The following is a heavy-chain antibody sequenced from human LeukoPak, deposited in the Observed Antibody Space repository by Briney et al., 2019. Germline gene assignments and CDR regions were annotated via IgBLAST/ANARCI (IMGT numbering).Heavy chain of an antibody. CDR1: GDSISSGYY. D-gene: IGHD4-17*01. CDR2: ICHSGSI. Sequence: SETLSLSCAVSGDSISSGYYWGWIRQPPGKGLEWIGSICHSGSIYYNPSLKSRVTISVDTSKNQFSLKLSSVTAADTAVYYCAGLYGDYVSYYYYYYMDVWGKGTTVTVSS. V-gene: IGHV4-38-2*01. CDR3: AGLYGDYVSYYYYYYMDV. J-gene: IGHJ6*03.